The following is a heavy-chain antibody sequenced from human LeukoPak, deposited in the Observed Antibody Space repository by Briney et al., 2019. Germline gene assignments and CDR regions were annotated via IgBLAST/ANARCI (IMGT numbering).Heavy chain of an antibody. V-gene: IGHV3-23*01. Sequence: GGSLRLSCAASGFTFNSDAMTWVRQAPGKGLEWVSVISDSGGRIYYADYVKGQFTISRDNSKNTLYLQMNSLTAEGTAVYYCAKGGFADVFDYWGQGTLVTVSS. J-gene: IGHJ4*02. CDR2: ISDSGGRI. D-gene: IGHD3-10*01. CDR1: GFTFNSDA. CDR3: AKGGFADVFDY.